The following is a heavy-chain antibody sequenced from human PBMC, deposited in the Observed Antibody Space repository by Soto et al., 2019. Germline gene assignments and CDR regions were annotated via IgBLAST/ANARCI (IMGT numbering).Heavy chain of an antibody. D-gene: IGHD3-10*01. CDR3: ARGAWYGWGSYGDYVLDY. Sequence: SETLSLTCTVSGGSISSGDYYWSWIRQPPGKGLEWIGYIYYSGSTYYNPSLKSRVTISVDTSKNQFSLKLSSVTAADTAVYYCARGAWYGWGSYGDYVLDYWGQGTLVTVSS. V-gene: IGHV4-30-4*01. CDR1: GGSISSGDYY. J-gene: IGHJ4*02. CDR2: IYYSGST.